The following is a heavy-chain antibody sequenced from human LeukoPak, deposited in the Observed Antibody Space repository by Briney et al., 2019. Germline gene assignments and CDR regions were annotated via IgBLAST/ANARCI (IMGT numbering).Heavy chain of an antibody. D-gene: IGHD7-27*01. CDR2: ISGSGGST. J-gene: IGHJ4*02. CDR1: GFTFSSYA. CDR3: AKDPNWGVALYYFDY. V-gene: IGHV3-23*01. Sequence: GGSLRLSCAASGFTFSSYAMSWVRQAPGKGLEWVSAISGSGGSTYYADSVKGRFTISRDNSKNTLYLQMNSLRAEDTAAYYCAKDPNWGVALYYFDYWGQGTLVTVSS.